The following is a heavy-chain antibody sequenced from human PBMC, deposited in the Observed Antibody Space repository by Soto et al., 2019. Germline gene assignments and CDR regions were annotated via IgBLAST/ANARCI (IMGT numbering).Heavy chain of an antibody. CDR2: ISGGGNT. CDR3: ATGRMPTVRVGFDY. V-gene: IGHV3-23*01. D-gene: IGHD1-1*01. CDR1: GVTVSTNV. Sequence: EVQLLESGGGLEQPGGSLRLSCAASGVTVSTNVMTWVRQAQGKGLEWVSTISGGGNTYYADSVKGRFSISRDNSKNTLFLQMSSLRVEDTAIYYCATGRMPTVRVGFDYWGQGTLVTVSS. J-gene: IGHJ4*02.